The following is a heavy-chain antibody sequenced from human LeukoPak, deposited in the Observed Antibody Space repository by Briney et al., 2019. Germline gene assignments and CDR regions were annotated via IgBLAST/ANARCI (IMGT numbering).Heavy chain of an antibody. CDR3: AKVSQKWELLGNDALDI. CDR1: GGTFSSYA. J-gene: IGHJ3*02. V-gene: IGHV1-69*13. Sequence: ASVKVSCKASGGTFSSYAISWVRQAPGQGLEWMGGIIPIFGTANYAQKFQGRVTITADESTSTAYMELSSLRSEDTAVYYCAKVSQKWELLGNDALDIWGQGTMVTVSS. D-gene: IGHD1-26*01. CDR2: IIPIFGTA.